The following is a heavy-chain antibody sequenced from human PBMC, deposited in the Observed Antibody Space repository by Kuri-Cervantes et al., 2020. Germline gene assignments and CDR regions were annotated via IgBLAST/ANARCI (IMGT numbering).Heavy chain of an antibody. CDR3: ARDGMTWAQITSYYYYMDV. CDR1: GFTLSRYA. D-gene: IGHD3-16*01. V-gene: IGHV3-30*01. Sequence: GESLKISCAASGFTLSRYAMHWVRQAPGKGLEWVAVFTYEGSDRYYADSVKGRFIISRDNSKNTLYLQMNSLRAEDTAVYYCARDGMTWAQITSYYYYMDVWGKGTTVTVSS. CDR2: FTYEGSDR. J-gene: IGHJ6*03.